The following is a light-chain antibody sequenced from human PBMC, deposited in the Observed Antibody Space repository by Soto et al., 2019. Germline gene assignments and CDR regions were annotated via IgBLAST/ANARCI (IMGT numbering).Light chain of an antibody. Sequence: DIHMTQSPSTLSASVGDRVTITCRASQNIFTYVAGYQQKPGKEPQLRIVDASTLQSWVPPRGSGSGSGTECTLIISRLQTDDGATYYCQHYKSYSEAFGQGTKVDIK. CDR1: QNIFTY. CDR3: QHYKSYSEA. CDR2: DAS. V-gene: IGKV1-5*01. J-gene: IGKJ1*01.